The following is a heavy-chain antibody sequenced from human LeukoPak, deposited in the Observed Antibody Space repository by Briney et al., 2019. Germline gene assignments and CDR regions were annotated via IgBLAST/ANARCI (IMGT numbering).Heavy chain of an antibody. J-gene: IGHJ4*02. D-gene: IGHD3-22*01. Sequence: PGGSLRLSCAASGFTFSDYYMSWIRQAPGKGLEWVSYISSSGSTIYYADSVKGRFTISRDNAKNSLYLQMNSLRAEDTAVYYCARVWTYYYDSSGSESFDYWGLGTLVTVSS. CDR1: GFTFSDYY. CDR2: ISSSGSTI. CDR3: ARVWTYYYDSSGSESFDY. V-gene: IGHV3-11*01.